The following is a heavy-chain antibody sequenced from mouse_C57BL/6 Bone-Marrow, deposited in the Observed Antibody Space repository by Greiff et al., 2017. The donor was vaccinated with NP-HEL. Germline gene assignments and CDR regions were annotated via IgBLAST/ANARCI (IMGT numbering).Heavy chain of an antibody. CDR3: ARHYYSNYYDY. CDR2: ISSGGSYT. CDR1: GFTFSSYG. J-gene: IGHJ2*01. Sequence: DVQLVESGGDLVKPGGSLKLSCAASGFTFSSYGMSWVRQTPDKRLEWVATISSGGSYTYYPDSVKGRFTLSRDNAKNTLYLQMSSLKSEDTAKYYCARHYYSNYYDYWDRGTTLTVTS. V-gene: IGHV5-6*01. D-gene: IGHD2-5*01.